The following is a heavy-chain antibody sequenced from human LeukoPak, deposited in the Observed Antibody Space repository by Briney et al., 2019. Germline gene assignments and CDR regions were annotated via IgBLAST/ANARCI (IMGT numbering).Heavy chain of an antibody. CDR3: ARHKLARPYFDY. V-gene: IGHV4-59*08. CDR1: GGSISSYY. CDR2: IYYSGST. J-gene: IGHJ4*02. Sequence: PSETLSLTCTVSGGSISSYYWSWIRQPPGKGLEWIGYIYYSGSTNYNPSLKSRVTISVDTSKNQFSLKLSSVTAADTAVYYCARHKLARPYFDYWGQGTLVTVSS. D-gene: IGHD6-13*01.